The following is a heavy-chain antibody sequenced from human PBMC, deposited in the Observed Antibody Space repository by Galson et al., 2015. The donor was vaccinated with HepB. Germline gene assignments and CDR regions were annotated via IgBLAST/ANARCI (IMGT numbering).Heavy chain of an antibody. J-gene: IGHJ4*02. Sequence: SLRLSCAASGFTFSSYWMSWVRQAPGKGLEWVANIKQDGSEKYYVDSVKGRFTISRDNAKNSLYLQMNSLRAEDTAVYYCARDRHDPEPFGDYWGQGTLVTVSS. CDR1: GFTFSSYW. CDR2: IKQDGSEK. D-gene: IGHD3-16*01. CDR3: ARDRHDPEPFGDY. V-gene: IGHV3-7*01.